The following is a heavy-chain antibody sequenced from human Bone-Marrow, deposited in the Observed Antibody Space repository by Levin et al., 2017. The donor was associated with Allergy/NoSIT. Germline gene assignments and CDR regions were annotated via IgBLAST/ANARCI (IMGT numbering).Heavy chain of an antibody. CDR1: GFTFSNYE. D-gene: IGHD5/OR15-5a*01. V-gene: IGHV3-48*03. CDR2: ISKSGTNI. Sequence: PTGGSLRLSCVASGFTFSNYEMNWVRQAPGKGLEWVAFISKSGTNIYYADSVKGRFTVSRDNANSSLFLHMNSLRAEDTAVYYCASFPLVLTVYTDYGMDVWGQGTTVTVSS. CDR3: ASFPLVLTVYTDYGMDV. J-gene: IGHJ6*02.